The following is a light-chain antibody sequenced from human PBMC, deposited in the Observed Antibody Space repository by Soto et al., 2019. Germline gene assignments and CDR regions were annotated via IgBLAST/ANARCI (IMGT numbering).Light chain of an antibody. CDR1: QSVSSGD. V-gene: IGKV3-20*01. CDR3: LQYGKSPYT. CDR2: GAS. J-gene: IGKJ2*01. Sequence: EISLTQSPGTLYLSLGERATLSCRTSQSVSSGDCAWYQHRPGHAPRLVIYGASTRATGVPERFSGSGSGTDFTLTISGLEPDDFAVYFCLQYGKSPYTFGQGTKLEMK.